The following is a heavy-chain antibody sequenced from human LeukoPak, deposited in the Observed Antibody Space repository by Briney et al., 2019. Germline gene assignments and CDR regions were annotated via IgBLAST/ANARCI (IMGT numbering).Heavy chain of an antibody. V-gene: IGHV4-38-2*02. CDR1: GDFISNGYY. CDR2: IYHSGST. D-gene: IGHD2-2*01. CDR3: ARHAIDIVVVPAASNWFDP. Sequence: SETLSLTCTVSGDFISNGYYWGWIRQPPGKGLEWIGSIYHSGSTYYNPSLKSRVTISVDTSKNQFSLKLSSVTATDTAVYYCARHAIDIVVVPAASNWFDPWGQGTLVTVSS. J-gene: IGHJ5*02.